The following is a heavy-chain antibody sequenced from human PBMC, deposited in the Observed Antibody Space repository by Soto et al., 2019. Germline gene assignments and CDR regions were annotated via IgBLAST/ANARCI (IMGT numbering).Heavy chain of an antibody. D-gene: IGHD5-18*01. V-gene: IGHV3-30*18. CDR2: ISYDGSIK. Sequence: QVQLVESGGGVVQPGRSLRLSCAASGFTFRGHGMHWVRQAPGRGLEWVALISYDGSIKYYADSVRGRFTISRGNSKNTLYLEMNSLRAEDTAVYYCANSEYSRYKNIDVWGQGTTVTVSS. J-gene: IGHJ6*02. CDR1: GFTFRGHG. CDR3: ANSEYSRYKNIDV.